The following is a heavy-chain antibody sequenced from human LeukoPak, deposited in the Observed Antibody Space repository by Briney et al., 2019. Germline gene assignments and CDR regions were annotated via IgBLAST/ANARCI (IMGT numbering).Heavy chain of an antibody. J-gene: IGHJ5*02. D-gene: IGHD2-2*01. CDR2: IYTSGST. Sequence: SETLSLTCTVSGGSISSYYWSWIRQPAGKGLEWIGRIYTSGSTNYNPSLKSRVTMSVDTSKNQFSLKLSSVTAADTAVYYCAIVVPAAIHERWFDPWGQGTLVTVSS. V-gene: IGHV4-4*07. CDR3: AIVVPAAIHERWFDP. CDR1: GGSISSYY.